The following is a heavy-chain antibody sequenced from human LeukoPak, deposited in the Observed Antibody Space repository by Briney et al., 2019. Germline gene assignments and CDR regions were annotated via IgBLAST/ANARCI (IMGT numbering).Heavy chain of an antibody. CDR3: ARGVRRITIFGVVIRSDAFDI. Sequence: GASVKVSCTASGYTFTGYYMHWVRQAPGQGLEWMGWINPNSGGTNYAQKFQGRVTMTRDTSISTAYMELSRLRSDDTAVYYCARGVRRITIFGVVIRSDAFDIWGQGTMVTVSS. V-gene: IGHV1-2*02. D-gene: IGHD3-3*01. CDR2: INPNSGGT. CDR1: GYTFTGYY. J-gene: IGHJ3*02.